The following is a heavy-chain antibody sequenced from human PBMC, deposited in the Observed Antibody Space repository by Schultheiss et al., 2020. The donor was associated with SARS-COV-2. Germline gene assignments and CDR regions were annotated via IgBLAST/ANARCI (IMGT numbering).Heavy chain of an antibody. J-gene: IGHJ4*02. CDR2: ISYDGSNK. CDR1: GFTFSSYG. CDR3: ARDLVITVLGHNFDY. D-gene: IGHD3-22*01. V-gene: IGHV3-30*03. Sequence: GESLKISCAASGFTFSSYGMHWVRQAPGKGLEWVAVISYDGSNKYYADSVKGRFTISRDNSKNTLYLQMNSLRAEDTAVYYCARDLVITVLGHNFDYWGQGTLVTVSS.